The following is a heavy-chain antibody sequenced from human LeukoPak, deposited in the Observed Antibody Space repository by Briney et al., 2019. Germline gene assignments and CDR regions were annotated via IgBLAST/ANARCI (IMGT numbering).Heavy chain of an antibody. CDR3: ARDAREVLLWFGEFFP. D-gene: IGHD3-10*01. CDR2: ISGYNGNT. J-gene: IGHJ5*02. V-gene: IGHV1-18*04. Sequence: ASVKVSCKASGYTFTGYYMHWVRQAPGQGLEWMGWISGYNGNTKYAQKFQGRVTLTTDTSTSTVYMELRSLRSDDTAVYYCARDAREVLLWFGEFFPWGQGTLVTVSS. CDR1: GYTFTGYY.